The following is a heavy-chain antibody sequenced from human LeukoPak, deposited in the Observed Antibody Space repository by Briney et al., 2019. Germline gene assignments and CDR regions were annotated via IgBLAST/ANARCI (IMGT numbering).Heavy chain of an antibody. CDR3: ARGRGRGSGSYEGMTQSPGWFDP. D-gene: IGHD3-10*01. V-gene: IGHV1-8*01. CDR2: MNPNSGNT. J-gene: IGHJ5*02. Sequence: ASVKVSCKASGYTFTSYDINWVRQATGQGLEWMGWMNPNSGNTDYAQKFQGRVTMTRDTSTSTVYMELSRLRSEDTAVYYCARGRGRGSGSYEGMTQSPGWFDPWGQGTLVTVSS. CDR1: GYTFTSYD.